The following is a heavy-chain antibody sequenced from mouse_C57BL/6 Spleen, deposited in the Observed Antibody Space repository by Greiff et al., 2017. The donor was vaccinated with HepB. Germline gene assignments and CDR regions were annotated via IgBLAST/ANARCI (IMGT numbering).Heavy chain of an antibody. CDR1: GYTFTDYE. J-gene: IGHJ2*01. V-gene: IGHV1-15*01. CDR2: IDPETGGT. D-gene: IGHD2-1*01. Sequence: VQLQQSGAELVRPGASVTLSCKASGYTFTDYEMHWVKQTPVHGLEWIGAIDPETGGTAYNQKFKGKAIMTADKSSSTAYMELRSLTSKDSAVYYCRRSGNYHYFDYWGQGTTLTVSS. CDR3: RRSGNYHYFDY.